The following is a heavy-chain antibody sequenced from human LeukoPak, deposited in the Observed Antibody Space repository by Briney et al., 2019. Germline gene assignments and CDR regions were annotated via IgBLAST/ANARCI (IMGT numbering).Heavy chain of an antibody. D-gene: IGHD6-19*01. CDR1: GGSISSYY. CDR3: ARDRLAVAGFLEY. CDR2: IYTSGST. J-gene: IGHJ4*02. Sequence: KPSETLSLTCTVSGGSISSYYWSWIRQPAGKGLEWIGRIYTSGSTNYNPSLKSRVTISEDTSKNQFSLKLSSVTAADTAVYYCARDRLAVAGFLEYWGQGTLVTVSS. V-gene: IGHV4-4*07.